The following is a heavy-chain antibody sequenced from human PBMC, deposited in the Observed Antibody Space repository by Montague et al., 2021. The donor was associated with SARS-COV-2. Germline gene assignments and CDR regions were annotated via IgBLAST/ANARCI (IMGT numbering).Heavy chain of an antibody. CDR2: IYFSGST. V-gene: IGHV4-59*08. J-gene: IGHJ4*02. Sequence: SETLSLTCTVSGGSISSYYWSWIRQHPGKGLEWIGFIYFSGSTNYKSSLKSRVTISVDTSKNQFFLKLSAVTAADTAVYYCARQRKATVVTDLLFDYWGQGTLVTVSS. CDR3: ARQRKATVVTDLLFDY. CDR1: GGSISSYY. D-gene: IGHD4-23*01.